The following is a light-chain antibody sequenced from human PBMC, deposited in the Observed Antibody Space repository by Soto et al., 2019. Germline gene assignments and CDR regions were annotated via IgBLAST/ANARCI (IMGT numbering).Light chain of an antibody. CDR3: QSYDSSLSGSV. V-gene: IGLV1-40*01. J-gene: IGLJ2*01. Sequence: QSVLTQPPSVSGAPGQRVTISCTGSSSNIGAGFHVHWYQQLPRTAPKLLIYGNNNRPSGVPDRFSGSKSGPSASLAITGLQAEDEADYYCQSYDSSLSGSVFGGGTKLNVL. CDR1: SSNIGAGFH. CDR2: GNN.